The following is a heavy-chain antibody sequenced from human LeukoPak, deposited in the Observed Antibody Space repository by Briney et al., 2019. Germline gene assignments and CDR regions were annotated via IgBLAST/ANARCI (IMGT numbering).Heavy chain of an antibody. CDR1: GYSSSKYV. CDR3: AKGAYDYIEIAYFDY. Sequence: PGGSLRYSCVASGYSSSKYVRYWVRQARGKGGEWVSLIFGRSGSTFHADSVKARFTISRDKSKNTLYLQMNSLRAEDTAVYYCAKGAYDYIEIAYFDYWGQGSLVTVSS. J-gene: IGHJ4*02. CDR2: IFGRSGST. D-gene: IGHD5-12*01. V-gene: IGHV3-23*01.